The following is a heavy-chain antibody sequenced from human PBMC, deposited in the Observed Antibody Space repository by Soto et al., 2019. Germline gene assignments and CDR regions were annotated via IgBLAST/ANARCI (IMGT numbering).Heavy chain of an antibody. CDR1: GYTFTSYA. V-gene: IGHV1-3*01. D-gene: IGHD4-17*01. CDR3: ARAISSVPTFYFDL. Sequence: QVQLVQSGAEVKKPGASVKVSCKASGYTFTSYAMHWVRQAPGQRLEWMGWINAGNGNTKYSQKFQGRVTVTRDTSASTAYMELSSLRSEDTAVYYCARAISSVPTFYFDLWGRGTLVTVSS. J-gene: IGHJ2*01. CDR2: INAGNGNT.